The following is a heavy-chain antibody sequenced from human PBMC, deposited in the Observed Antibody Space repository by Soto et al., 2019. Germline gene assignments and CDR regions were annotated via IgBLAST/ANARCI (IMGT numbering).Heavy chain of an antibody. CDR2: IYTSGRT. V-gene: IGHV4-4*07. D-gene: IGHD5-18*01. Sequence: QVQLQESGPGLVKPSESLSLTCSVSGGSIGNYYWAWIRQSAGQGLEWIGRIYTSGRTHYNPSLTGRVTMSMDTSKNQFSLRLTSVTAADTAMYYCARDYDVNTALDYWYFDLWGRGTLVTVSS. CDR1: GGSIGNYY. CDR3: ARDYDVNTALDYWYFDL. J-gene: IGHJ2*01.